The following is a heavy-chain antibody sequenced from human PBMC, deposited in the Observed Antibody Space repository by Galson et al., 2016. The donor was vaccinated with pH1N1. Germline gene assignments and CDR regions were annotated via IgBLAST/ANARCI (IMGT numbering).Heavy chain of an antibody. CDR2: INPNNGGT. Sequence: SGYTFTGYFMHWVRQAPGQGLEWMGWINPNNGGTNYAQKFQGRVTLTRDASISTAYMELSRLRSDDTAVYYCARDLYYDTSGYYPLDPWGQGTMVTVSS. V-gene: IGHV1-2*02. CDR3: ARDLYYDTSGYYPLDP. CDR1: GYTFTGYF. D-gene: IGHD3-22*01. J-gene: IGHJ3*01.